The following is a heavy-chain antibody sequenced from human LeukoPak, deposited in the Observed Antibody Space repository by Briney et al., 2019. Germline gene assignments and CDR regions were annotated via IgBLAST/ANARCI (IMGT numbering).Heavy chain of an antibody. V-gene: IGHV3-33*01. CDR3: ARDRGNAYYFDY. CDR1: GFTFSSYG. J-gene: IGHJ4*02. Sequence: GGSLRLSCAASGFTFSSYGMHWVRQAPGKRLEWVAVIWYDGSNKYYADSVKGRFTISRDNSKNTLYLQMNSLRAEDTAVYYCARDRGNAYYFDYWGQGTLVTVSS. CDR2: IWYDGSNK.